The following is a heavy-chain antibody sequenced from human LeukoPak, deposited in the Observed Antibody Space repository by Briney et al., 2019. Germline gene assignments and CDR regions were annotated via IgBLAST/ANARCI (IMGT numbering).Heavy chain of an antibody. CDR2: IYPGDSDT. J-gene: IGHJ6*03. V-gene: IGHV5-51*01. CDR1: GYSFTSYW. Sequence: GESLKISCKGSGYSFTSYWIGWVRQMPGKGLEWMGIIYPGDSDTRYSPSFQGQVTISADKSISTAYLQWSSLKASDTAMYCCARHVTIFGVVTYYMDVRGKGTTVTVSS. D-gene: IGHD3-3*01. CDR3: ARHVTIFGVVTYYMDV.